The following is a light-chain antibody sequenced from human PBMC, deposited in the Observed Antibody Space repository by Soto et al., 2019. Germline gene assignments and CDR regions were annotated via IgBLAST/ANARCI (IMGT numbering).Light chain of an antibody. J-gene: IGKJ1*01. CDR3: QQYNSWPRT. Sequence: EVVMTQSPATLSVSPGEGATLSCRASQSVGSNLAWYQQKVGQAPRLLVYGASTRATGIPARFSGSGSGTEFPLTISGLQSEDFAVYHCQQYNSWPRTFGQGTDVEVK. CDR2: GAS. CDR1: QSVGSN. V-gene: IGKV3-15*01.